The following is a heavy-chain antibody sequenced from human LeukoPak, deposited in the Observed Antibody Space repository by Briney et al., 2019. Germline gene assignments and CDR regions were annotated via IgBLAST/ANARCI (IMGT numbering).Heavy chain of an antibody. CDR1: GFTFSSYA. CDR3: AKSGGYSYVENFDY. D-gene: IGHD5-18*01. J-gene: IGHJ4*02. Sequence: PGGSLRLSCAASGFTFSSYAMNWVHQAPGKGLEWVSGTSGSGGSTFYADSVKGRFTMSRDNSKNTLYLQMNSLRAEDTAVYYCAKSGGYSYVENFDYWGQGTLVTVSS. V-gene: IGHV3-23*01. CDR2: TSGSGGST.